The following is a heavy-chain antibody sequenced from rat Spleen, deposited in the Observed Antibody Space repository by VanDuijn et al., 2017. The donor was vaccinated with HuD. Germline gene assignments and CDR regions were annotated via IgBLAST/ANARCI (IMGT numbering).Heavy chain of an antibody. J-gene: IGHJ2*01. D-gene: IGHD1-9*01. CDR1: GFTLSDHF. CDR2: ISYGDSSGHSST. V-gene: IGHV5-29*01. CDR3: ARRHYGYTDYFDY. Sequence: EVQLVESGGGLVQPGRSLKLSCAASGFTLSDHFMAWVRQAPTKGLEWVATISYGDSSGHSSTYYRDSVKGRFTIYRDNAKSTLGLQMDSLRSEDTATYYCARRHYGYTDYFDYWGQGVMVTVSS.